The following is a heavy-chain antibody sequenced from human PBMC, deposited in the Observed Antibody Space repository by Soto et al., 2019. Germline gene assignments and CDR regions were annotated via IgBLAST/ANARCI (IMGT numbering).Heavy chain of an antibody. Sequence: QIQLVQSGAEVKRPGASVKVSCKASGYTFKNYGIIWVRQAPGQGLEWMGWISGYNGNTKYGEKVQGRITLTTDPFTTTAYVELRSLRSDDTAVYYCARPFFGDHGIVDYWGQGTLVTVSS. CDR3: ARPFFGDHGIVDY. V-gene: IGHV1-18*01. D-gene: IGHD4-17*01. CDR2: ISGYNGNT. J-gene: IGHJ4*02. CDR1: GYTFKNYG.